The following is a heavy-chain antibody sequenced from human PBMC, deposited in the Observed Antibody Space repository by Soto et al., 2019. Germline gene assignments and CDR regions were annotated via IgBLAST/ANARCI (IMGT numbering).Heavy chain of an antibody. Sequence: GESLKISCAAAGFKFSNYAMSWVRQAPGKGLEWVSLISATGGGTYYADSVKGRFTISRDNSHNTLYLQVHSLTAEDTAVYYCAKDRRAGGNSAFYFDFWGQGAQVTVSS. CDR1: GFKFSNYA. D-gene: IGHD3-16*01. J-gene: IGHJ4*02. CDR3: AKDRRAGGNSAFYFDF. CDR2: ISATGGGT. V-gene: IGHV3-23*01.